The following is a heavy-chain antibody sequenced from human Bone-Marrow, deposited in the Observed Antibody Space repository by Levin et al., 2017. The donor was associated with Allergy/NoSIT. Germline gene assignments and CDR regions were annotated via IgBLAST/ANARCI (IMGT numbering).Heavy chain of an antibody. J-gene: IGHJ4*02. CDR1: GFTFSNHA. CDR3: AKDYRGSGYFFDD. D-gene: IGHD6-19*01. CDR2: ISGNGYTT. Sequence: GESLKISCPASGFTFSNHAVSWVRQAPGKGLEWVSVISGNGYTTYYADSVKGRFTISRDNSKNTLYLQMNSLRAEDTAIYYCAKDYRGSGYFFDDWGQGTLVTVSS. V-gene: IGHV3-23*01.